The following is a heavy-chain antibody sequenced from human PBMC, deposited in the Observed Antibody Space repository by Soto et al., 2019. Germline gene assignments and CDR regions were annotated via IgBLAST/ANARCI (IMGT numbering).Heavy chain of an antibody. V-gene: IGHV1-69*02. J-gene: IGHJ6*02. Sequence: QVQLVQSGAEVKKPGSSVKVSCKAAGGTFSSYTISWVRQTPGQGLEWMGRIIPILGIANYAQKFQGRVTITADKSTGTDYMELSSVRTEDTAVYYCESADYSRVVVAATSGWYYYYGMDVWGQGTTVNVSS. CDR1: GGTFSSYT. CDR3: ESADYSRVVVAATSGWYYYYGMDV. D-gene: IGHD2-15*01. CDR2: IIPILGIA.